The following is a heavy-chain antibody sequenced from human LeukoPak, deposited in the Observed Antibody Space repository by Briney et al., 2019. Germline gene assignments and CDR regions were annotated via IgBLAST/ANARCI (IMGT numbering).Heavy chain of an antibody. D-gene: IGHD3-16*02. CDR1: GGSFSGYY. CDR3: ARFPYYDYVWGSYRYSFDY. J-gene: IGHJ4*02. Sequence: PSETLSLTCAVYGGSFSGYYWSWIRQPPGKGLGWIGEINHSGSTNYNPSLKSRVTISVDTSKNQFSLKLSSVTAADTAVYYCARFPYYDYVWGSYRYSFDYWGQGTLVTVSS. V-gene: IGHV4-34*01. CDR2: INHSGST.